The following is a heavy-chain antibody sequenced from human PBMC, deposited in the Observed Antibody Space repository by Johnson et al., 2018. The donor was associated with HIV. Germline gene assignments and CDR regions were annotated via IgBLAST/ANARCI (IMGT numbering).Heavy chain of an antibody. Sequence: EKLVESGGGVVQPGRSLRLSCAASGFTVSSNYMSWVRQAPGKGLEWVSVIYSGGSTYYVDSVKGRFTISRDNSKNTLYLQMNSLRAEDTAVYYCARGPVMVRGVTDAFDIWGQGTMVTVSS. D-gene: IGHD3-10*01. V-gene: IGHV3-66*01. CDR1: GFTVSSNY. CDR2: IYSGGST. J-gene: IGHJ3*02. CDR3: ARGPVMVRGVTDAFDI.